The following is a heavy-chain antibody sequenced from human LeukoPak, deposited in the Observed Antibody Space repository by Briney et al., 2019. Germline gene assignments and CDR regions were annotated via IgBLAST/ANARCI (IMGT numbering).Heavy chain of an antibody. CDR3: ARGIVAGLRYYYYGMDV. D-gene: IGHD5-12*01. CDR2: MNPNSGNT. Sequence: GASVKVSCTASGYTFTSYDINWVRQATGQGLEWVGWMNPNSGNTGYAQKFQGRVTMTRNTSISTAYMELSSLRSEDTAVYYCARGIVAGLRYYYYGMDVWGQGTTVTVSS. CDR1: GYTFTSYD. V-gene: IGHV1-8*01. J-gene: IGHJ6*02.